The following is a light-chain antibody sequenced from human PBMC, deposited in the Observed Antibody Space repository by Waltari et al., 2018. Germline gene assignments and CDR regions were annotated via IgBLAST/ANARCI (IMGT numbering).Light chain of an antibody. Sequence: SYELTQDPAVSVALGQTVRITCQGDSLRKYYASWYRQKPGQAPLLVIYGKNNRPSGIPDRFSGSSSGNTASLTITGTQAEDEADYYCNSRDSSANHVVFGGGTKLTVL. J-gene: IGLJ2*01. CDR2: GKN. CDR1: SLRKYY. CDR3: NSRDSSANHVV. V-gene: IGLV3-19*01.